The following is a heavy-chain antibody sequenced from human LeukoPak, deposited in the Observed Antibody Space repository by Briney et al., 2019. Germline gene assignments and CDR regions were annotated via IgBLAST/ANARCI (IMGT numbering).Heavy chain of an antibody. Sequence: SETLSLTCTVSGGSISSSSYYWGWIRQPPGKGLEWIASIYYSGSTYYNPSLKSRVTISVDTSKNPFSLKLSSATAADTAVYYCARNSRYYDSSGYYSYFDYWGQGTLVTVSS. V-gene: IGHV4-39*01. CDR1: GGSISSSSYY. CDR3: ARNSRYYDSSGYYSYFDY. J-gene: IGHJ4*02. D-gene: IGHD3-22*01. CDR2: IYYSGST.